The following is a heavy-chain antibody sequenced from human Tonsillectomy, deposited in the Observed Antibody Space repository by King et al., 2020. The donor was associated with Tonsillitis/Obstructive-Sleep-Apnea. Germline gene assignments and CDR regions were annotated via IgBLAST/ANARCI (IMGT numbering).Heavy chain of an antibody. V-gene: IGHV4-34*01. D-gene: IGHD3-16*02. CDR3: ARARSSGDYIWGSYRNLDY. J-gene: IGHJ4*02. CDR1: GESFSGYY. CDR2: INHSGST. Sequence: VQLQQWGAGLLKPSETLSLTCAVYGESFSGYYWNWIRQPPGKGLEWIGEINHSGSTNSNPSLKSRVTLAVDTPKNQSSLKLSSVTAADTAVNYCARARSSGDYIWGSYRNLDYWGQGTLVTVSS.